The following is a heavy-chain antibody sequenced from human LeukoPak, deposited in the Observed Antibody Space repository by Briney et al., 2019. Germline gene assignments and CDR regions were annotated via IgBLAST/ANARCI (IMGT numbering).Heavy chain of an antibody. CDR2: IIPILGIA. Sequence: ASVKVSCKASGGTFSSYAISWVRQAPGQGLEWMGRIIPILGIANYAQKFQGRVTITADKSTSTAYMELSSRRSEDTAVYYCARVSQLPSYYGMDVWGQGTTVTVSS. J-gene: IGHJ6*02. D-gene: IGHD2-2*01. CDR3: ARVSQLPSYYGMDV. CDR1: GGTFSSYA. V-gene: IGHV1-69*04.